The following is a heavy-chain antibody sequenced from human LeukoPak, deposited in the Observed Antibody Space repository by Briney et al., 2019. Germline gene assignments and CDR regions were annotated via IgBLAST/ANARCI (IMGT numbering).Heavy chain of an antibody. CDR3: ARDYDSSGYLSKYYYYYMDV. V-gene: IGHV1-2*02. D-gene: IGHD3-22*01. J-gene: IGHJ6*03. CDR1: GYTFTGYY. CDR2: INPNSGGT. Sequence: ASVKVSCKASGYTFTGYYMHWVRQAPGQGLEWMGWINPNSGGTNYAQKFQGRVTMTRDTSISTAYMELSRLRSDDTAVYYCARDYDSSGYLSKYYYYYMDVWGKGTTVTVSS.